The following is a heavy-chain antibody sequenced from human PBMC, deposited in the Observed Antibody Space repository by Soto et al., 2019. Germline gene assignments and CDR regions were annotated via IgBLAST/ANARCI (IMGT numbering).Heavy chain of an antibody. Sequence: QVQLVQSGAEVKKPGASVRVSCKAYGYAFPSHDVNWVRQASGQGLEWMGWMDPNSGATGFAPKLQGRVPMTRNTSITTAYMDLSRLPYEDTAVYYCARKAPWGRAPDASYYSAFHVWGQGTTVTVSS. D-gene: IGHD3-16*01. CDR2: MDPNSGAT. V-gene: IGHV1-8*01. CDR3: ARKAPWGRAPDASYYSAFHV. CDR1: GYAFPSHD. J-gene: IGHJ6*02.